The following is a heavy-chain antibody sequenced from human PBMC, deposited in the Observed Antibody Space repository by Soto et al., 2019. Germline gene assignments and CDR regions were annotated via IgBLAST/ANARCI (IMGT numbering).Heavy chain of an antibody. CDR1: GFTFSSYS. D-gene: IGHD2-2*03. CDR2: ISSSSSYI. J-gene: IGHJ4*02. V-gene: IGHV3-21*01. Sequence: EVQLVESGGGLVKPGGSLRLSCAASGFTFSSYSMNWVRQAPGKGLEWVSSISSSSSYIYYADSVKGRFTISRDNAKNSLYLQMNSLRAEDTAVYYCASGYCSSTSCNRDYWGQGTLVTVSS. CDR3: ASGYCSSTSCNRDY.